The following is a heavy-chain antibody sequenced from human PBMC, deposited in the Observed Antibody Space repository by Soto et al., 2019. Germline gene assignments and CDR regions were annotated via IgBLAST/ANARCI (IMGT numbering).Heavy chain of an antibody. J-gene: IGHJ4*02. V-gene: IGHV3-7*01. D-gene: IGHD1-1*01. CDR3: ARDSGTSDY. CDR1: GFTFDTYW. Sequence: GGSLRLSCAASGFTFDTYWMCWVRQAPGKGLEWVANIKADGSERYYVDSVKGRFAISRDNAKNSLYLQMHNLRAEDTAVYYCARDSGTSDYWGQGTLVTVSS. CDR2: IKADGSER.